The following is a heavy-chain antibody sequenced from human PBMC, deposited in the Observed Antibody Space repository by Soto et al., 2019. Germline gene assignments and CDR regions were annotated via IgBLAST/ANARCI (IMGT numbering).Heavy chain of an antibody. CDR3: AGMPVTTTNWLDP. CDR1: GGSVSSGNYY. D-gene: IGHD3-22*01. CDR2: IYYTGRT. V-gene: IGHV4-61*01. J-gene: IGHJ5*02. Sequence: PSETLSLTCTVSGGSVSSGNYYWSWIRQPPGKGLDWIGYIYYTGRTNNNPSLKSRVTMSLDTSKNQFSLKLDSVTAADTAIYYCAGMPVTTTNWLDPWGQGTLVTVYS.